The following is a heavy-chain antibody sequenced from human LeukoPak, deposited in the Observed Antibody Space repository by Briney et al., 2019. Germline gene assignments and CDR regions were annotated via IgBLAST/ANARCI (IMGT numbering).Heavy chain of an antibody. Sequence: GGSLRLSCAASGFTFSSYGMSWVRQAPGKGLEWVSAISGSGGSTYYADSVKGRFTIFRDNSKNTLYLQMNSLRAEDTAVYYCAKEGWLQSFSDCWGQGTLVTVSS. CDR1: GFTFSSYG. CDR3: AKEGWLQSFSDC. V-gene: IGHV3-23*01. D-gene: IGHD5-24*01. J-gene: IGHJ4*02. CDR2: ISGSGGST.